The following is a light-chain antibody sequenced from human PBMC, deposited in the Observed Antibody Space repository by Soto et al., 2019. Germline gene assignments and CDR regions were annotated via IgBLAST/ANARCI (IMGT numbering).Light chain of an antibody. V-gene: IGLV1-44*01. J-gene: IGLJ1*01. Sequence: QSVLSQSPSASETPGQRVTISCSGSSSNIGSNIVNWYQHVPGSAPKILIYTNDQRPSGVPDRFSGAKSGTSASLAISGLQSDDEADYYCAAWDDSLNGYVFGTGTKLTVL. CDR3: AAWDDSLNGYV. CDR2: TND. CDR1: SSNIGSNI.